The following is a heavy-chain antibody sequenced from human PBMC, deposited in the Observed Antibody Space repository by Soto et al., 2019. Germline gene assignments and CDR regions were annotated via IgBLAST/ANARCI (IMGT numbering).Heavy chain of an antibody. CDR1: GFTFSSYW. V-gene: IGHV3-7*05. D-gene: IGHD6-13*01. J-gene: IGHJ6*02. Sequence: GGSLRLSCAASGFTFSSYWMSWVRQAPGKGLEWVANIKQDGSEKYYVDSVKGRFTISRDNAKNSLYLQMNSLRAEDTAVYYCAREGSSSWYSPHYYYGMDVWGQGTTVTVSS. CDR3: AREGSSSWYSPHYYYGMDV. CDR2: IKQDGSEK.